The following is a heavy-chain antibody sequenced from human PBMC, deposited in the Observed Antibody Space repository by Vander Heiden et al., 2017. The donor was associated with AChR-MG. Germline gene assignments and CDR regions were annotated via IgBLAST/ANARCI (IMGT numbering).Heavy chain of an antibody. J-gene: IGHJ2*01. Sequence: EVQLVASGGGLVKRGGSLRLPCAASGFTFSSYEMNWVRQAPGKGLEWVSYISSSGRTIYYADSVKGRFTIARDNAKNSLYLQMNSRRAEDTAVYYCARWGSGLWGRGTLVTVSS. D-gene: IGHD2-21*01. V-gene: IGHV3-48*03. CDR1: GFTFSSYE. CDR3: ARWGSGL. CDR2: ISSSGRTI.